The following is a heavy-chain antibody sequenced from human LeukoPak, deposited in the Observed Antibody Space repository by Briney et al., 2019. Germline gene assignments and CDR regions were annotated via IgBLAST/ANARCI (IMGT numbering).Heavy chain of an antibody. V-gene: IGHV3-7*01. CDR1: GFTFSSYW. CDR3: ASQSGPYGDLFD. D-gene: IGHD4-17*01. Sequence: GGSLRLSCAASGFTFSSYWMSWFRQSPGKGLKWLANIKQDGSEKYYVDSVKGRFTISRDNAKNSLYLQMNSLRAEDTAVYYCASQSGPYGDLFDWGQGTLVTVSS. CDR2: IKQDGSEK. J-gene: IGHJ4*02.